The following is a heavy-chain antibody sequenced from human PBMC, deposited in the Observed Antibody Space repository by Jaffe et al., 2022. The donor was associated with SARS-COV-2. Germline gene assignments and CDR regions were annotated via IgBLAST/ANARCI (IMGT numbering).Heavy chain of an antibody. V-gene: IGHV3-30*04. CDR1: GFMFRSYA. D-gene: IGHD2-15*01. Sequence: QVQLVESGGGVVQPGRSLRLSCAASGFMFRSYAMHWVRQAPGTGLEWVAVISKDGSNKYYGGSVEGRFTISRDNSKNSLYLQMNSLRAEDTAVFYCTREQINGGQFDAFDMWGQGTVVTVSP. CDR2: ISKDGSNK. CDR3: TREQINGGQFDAFDM. J-gene: IGHJ3*02.